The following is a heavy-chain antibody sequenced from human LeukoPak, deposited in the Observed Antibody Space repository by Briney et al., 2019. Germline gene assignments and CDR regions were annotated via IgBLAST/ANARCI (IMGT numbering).Heavy chain of an antibody. D-gene: IGHD1-26*01. Sequence: GASVKVSCKASGYTFTSYGISWVRQATGQGLEWMGWISTYNGDRKYTQKFQGRVTMTTDTSTSTAYMELRSLRSDDTAVYYCARDWGPIGELLVYWGQGTLVTVSS. CDR2: ISTYNGDR. J-gene: IGHJ4*02. V-gene: IGHV1-18*01. CDR1: GYTFTSYG. CDR3: ARDWGPIGELLVY.